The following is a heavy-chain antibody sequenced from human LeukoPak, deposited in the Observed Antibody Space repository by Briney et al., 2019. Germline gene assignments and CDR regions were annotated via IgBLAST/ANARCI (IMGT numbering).Heavy chain of an antibody. V-gene: IGHV4-59*01. D-gene: IGHD6-19*01. J-gene: IGHJ3*02. CDR1: GGSISSYY. CDR2: IYYSGST. Sequence: PSETLSLTCTVSGGSISSYYWSWIRQPPGKGLEWIGYIYYSGSTNYNPSLKSRVTISVDTSKNQFSLKLSSVTAADTAVYYCASRAGPSEPDAFDIWGQGTMVTVSS. CDR3: ASRAGPSEPDAFDI.